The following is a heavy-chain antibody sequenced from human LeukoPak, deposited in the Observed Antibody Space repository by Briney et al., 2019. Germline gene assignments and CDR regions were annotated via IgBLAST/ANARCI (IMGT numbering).Heavy chain of an antibody. CDR1: GYTSTSYG. CDR2: ISAYNGNT. CDR3: ARDRKWFGELLCLDY. Sequence: ASVKVSCKASGYTSTSYGISWVRQAPGQGLEWMGWISAYNGNTNYAQKLQGRVTMTTDTSTSTAYMELRSLRSDDTAVYYCARDRKWFGELLCLDYWGQGTLVTVSS. J-gene: IGHJ4*01. D-gene: IGHD3-10*01. V-gene: IGHV1-18*01.